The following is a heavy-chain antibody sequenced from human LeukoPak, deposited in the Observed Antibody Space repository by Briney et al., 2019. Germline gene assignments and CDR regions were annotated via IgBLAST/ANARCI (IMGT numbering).Heavy chain of an antibody. D-gene: IGHD1-26*01. Sequence: GGSLRLSCAASGFTFSETWMNWVRRVPGKGLEWVGNIQPDGSETYYVDSVEGRFTISRDNIKNSLYLEISSLRADDTAIYYCARPGVAGGAFDIWGQGIVVTVSS. CDR3: ARPGVAGGAFDI. CDR1: GFTFSETW. V-gene: IGHV3-7*01. CDR2: IQPDGSET. J-gene: IGHJ3*02.